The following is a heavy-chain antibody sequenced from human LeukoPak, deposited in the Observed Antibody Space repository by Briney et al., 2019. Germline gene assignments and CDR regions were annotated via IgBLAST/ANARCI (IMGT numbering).Heavy chain of an antibody. D-gene: IGHD3-3*01. CDR1: GFTFDDYA. Sequence: PGGSLTLSCAASGFTFDDYAMHWLRQAPGKGLEWVSGISWNSGSIGYADSVKGRFTISRDNAKNSPYLQMNSLRAEDTALYYCAKDMGFWSGYYDYWGQGTLVTVSS. V-gene: IGHV3-9*01. J-gene: IGHJ4*02. CDR2: ISWNSGSI. CDR3: AKDMGFWSGYYDY.